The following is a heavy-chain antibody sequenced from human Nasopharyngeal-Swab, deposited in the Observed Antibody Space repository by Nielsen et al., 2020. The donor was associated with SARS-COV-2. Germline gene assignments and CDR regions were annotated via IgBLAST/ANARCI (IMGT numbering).Heavy chain of an antibody. Sequence: SETLSLTCAVSGGSFSGHYWTWIRQPPGKGLEWIGEINHSGTTSYNPSLKSRVTISVDTSKNQFSLKLSSVTAADTALYYCASWNYYDSSGYLSWGQGTLVTVSS. CDR3: ASWNYYDSSGYLS. J-gene: IGHJ5*02. V-gene: IGHV4-34*01. CDR2: INHSGTT. D-gene: IGHD3-22*01. CDR1: GGSFSGHY.